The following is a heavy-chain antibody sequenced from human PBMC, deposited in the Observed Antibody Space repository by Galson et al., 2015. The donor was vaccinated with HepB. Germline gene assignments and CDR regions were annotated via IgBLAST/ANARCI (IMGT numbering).Heavy chain of an antibody. CDR1: GYTFTGYY. CDR3: ARGVRGVNYYYGMDV. Sequence: SVKVSCKASGYTFTGYYMHWVRQAPGQGLEWMGWINPNSGGTNYAQKFQGWVTMTRDTSISTAYMELSRLRSDDTAVYYCARGVRGVNYYYGMDVWGQGTTVTVSS. V-gene: IGHV1-2*04. D-gene: IGHD3-10*01. J-gene: IGHJ6*02. CDR2: INPNSGGT.